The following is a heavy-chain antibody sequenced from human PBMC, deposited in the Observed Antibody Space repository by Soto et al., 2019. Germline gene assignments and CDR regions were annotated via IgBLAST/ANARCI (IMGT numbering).Heavy chain of an antibody. CDR3: AREAAAILNWFDP. CDR2: IYYSGST. CDR1: GGSISSGGYY. V-gene: IGHV4-31*01. Sequence: QVQLQESGPGRVKPSQTLSLTCTVSGGSISSGGYYWSWIRQHPGKGLEWIGYIYYSGSTYYNPSLKGLVTKSVDTSKNQYSLKLSSVTAADTAVYYSAREAAAILNWFDPWGQGTLVTVSS. D-gene: IGHD6-25*01. J-gene: IGHJ5*02.